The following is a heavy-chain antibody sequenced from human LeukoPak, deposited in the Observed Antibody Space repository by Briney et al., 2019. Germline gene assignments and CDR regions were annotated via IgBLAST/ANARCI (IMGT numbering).Heavy chain of an antibody. CDR1: GYSISSGYY. CDR3: ASPAVAGSGYYYYYMGV. CDR2: IYHSGSA. Sequence: SETLSLTCTVSGYSISSGYYWGWIRQPPGKGLEWVGSIYHSGSAYYNPSLKSRVAMSVDTSKNQFSLQLSSVTAADTAVYYCASPAVAGSGYYYYYMGVWGKGTTVTVSS. V-gene: IGHV4-38-2*02. J-gene: IGHJ6*03. D-gene: IGHD6-19*01.